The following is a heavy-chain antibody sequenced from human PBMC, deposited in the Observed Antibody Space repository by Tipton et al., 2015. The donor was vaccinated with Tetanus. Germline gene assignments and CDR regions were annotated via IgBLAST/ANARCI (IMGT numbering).Heavy chain of an antibody. CDR1: GGSFNSDA. V-gene: IGHV1-69*06. CDR3: ARAPRGYSYATFDF. D-gene: IGHD5-18*01. CDR2: IIPSLGTP. J-gene: IGHJ4*02. Sequence: QLVQSGAEVKKPGSSVKVSCKASGGSFNSDAISWVRQTPGQGLEWMGRIIPSLGTPKYAQNFQGRVTMTADKSTTTAYMEISGLRSEGSAVYSCARAPRGYSYATFDFWGQGTLVTVSS.